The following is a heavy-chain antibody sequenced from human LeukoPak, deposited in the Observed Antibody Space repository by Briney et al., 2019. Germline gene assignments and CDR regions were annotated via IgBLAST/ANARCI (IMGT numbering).Heavy chain of an antibody. CDR1: GFTFSSYA. D-gene: IGHD1-26*01. J-gene: IGHJ3*02. Sequence: TGGSLRLSCAASGFTFSSYAMHWVRLAPGKGLEWVAVISYDGSNKYYADSVKGRFTISRDNSKNTLYLQMNSLRAEDTAVYYCARDGRRDQDAFDIWGQGTMVTVSS. V-gene: IGHV3-30-3*01. CDR2: ISYDGSNK. CDR3: ARDGRRDQDAFDI.